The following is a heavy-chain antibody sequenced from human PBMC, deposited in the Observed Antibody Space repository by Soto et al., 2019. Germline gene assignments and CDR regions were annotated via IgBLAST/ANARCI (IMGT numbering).Heavy chain of an antibody. CDR3: ATDSDVAVVGDLHY. D-gene: IGHD6-19*01. J-gene: IGHJ4*02. V-gene: IGHV3-9*01. CDR1: GFTFDDYA. Sequence: EVQLVESGGGLVQPGRSLRLSCAASGFTFDDYAMHWVRQASGKGLEWVSGISWNGGTIGYADSVKGRFTMSRDNVKNSLYLQMDSLIVEDTALYYCATDSDVAVVGDLHYWGQGTLVTVSS. CDR2: ISWNGGTI.